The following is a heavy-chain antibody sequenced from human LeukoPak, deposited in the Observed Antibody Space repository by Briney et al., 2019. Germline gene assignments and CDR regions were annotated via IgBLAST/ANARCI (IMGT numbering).Heavy chain of an antibody. D-gene: IGHD1-26*01. CDR1: GGSISSGSHY. J-gene: IGHJ4*02. V-gene: IGHV4-61*02. CDR3: ARAPGGEPFDY. CDR2: VYTSGIT. Sequence: SQTLSLTCTVSGGSISSGSHYWGWIRQPAGKGLEWIGRVYTSGITEYSPSLRSRVTISRDTSKNQFSLKLSSVTAADTAVYYCARAPGGEPFDYWGQGTLVTVSS.